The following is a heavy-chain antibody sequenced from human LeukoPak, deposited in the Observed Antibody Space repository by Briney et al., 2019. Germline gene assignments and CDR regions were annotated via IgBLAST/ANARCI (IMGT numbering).Heavy chain of an antibody. Sequence: SGGSLRLSCAASGFTFSSYGMSWVRQAPGKGLEWVSAISGSGGSTYYADSVKGRFTISRDNSKNTLYLQINSLRAEDTAVYYCAKEVQWLGEYYFDYWGQGTLVTVSS. D-gene: IGHD6-19*01. CDR1: GFTFSSYG. V-gene: IGHV3-23*01. CDR2: ISGSGGST. J-gene: IGHJ4*02. CDR3: AKEVQWLGEYYFDY.